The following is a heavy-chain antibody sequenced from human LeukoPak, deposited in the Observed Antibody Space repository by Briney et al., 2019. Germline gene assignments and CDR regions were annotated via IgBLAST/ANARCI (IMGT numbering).Heavy chain of an antibody. V-gene: IGHV4-39*01. CDR3: ARHKATVVTRRFDY. D-gene: IGHD4-23*01. Sequence: MASETLSLTCTVSGGSISSSSYYWGWIRQPPGKGLEWIGSIYYSGSTYYNPSLKSRVTISVDTSKNQFSLKLSSVTAADTAVYYCARHKATVVTRRFDYWGQGTLVTVSS. CDR1: GGSISSSSYY. J-gene: IGHJ4*02. CDR2: IYYSGST.